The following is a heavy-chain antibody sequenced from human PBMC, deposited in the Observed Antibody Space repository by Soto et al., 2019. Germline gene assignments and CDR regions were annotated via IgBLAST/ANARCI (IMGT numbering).Heavy chain of an antibody. V-gene: IGHV1-46*01. Sequence: ASVKVSCKASGYTFTSYYMHWVRQAPGQGLEWMGIINPSGGSTSYAQKFQDRVTMTRDTSTSTVYMELSSLRSEDTAVYYCARTRTMVRGGDAFDIWGQGTMVTVS. J-gene: IGHJ3*02. CDR2: INPSGGST. CDR1: GYTFTSYY. D-gene: IGHD3-10*01. CDR3: ARTRTMVRGGDAFDI.